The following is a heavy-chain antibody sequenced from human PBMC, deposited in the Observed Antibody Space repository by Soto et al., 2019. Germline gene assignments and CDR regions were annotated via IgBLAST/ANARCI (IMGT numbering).Heavy chain of an antibody. V-gene: IGHV3-30-3*01. Sequence: GGSLRLSCAASGFTFDKFDMHWVRQAPGRGLQWVAVTSYDGDKKYYAASVKGRFTISRDNSNNTLHLQMNNLRDDDTAVYYCVREGAVGSAIGHYYYGMDVLGQGTAVTVYS. J-gene: IGHJ6*02. D-gene: IGHD2-2*02. CDR2: TSYDGDKK. CDR3: VREGAVGSAIGHYYYGMDV. CDR1: GFTFDKFD.